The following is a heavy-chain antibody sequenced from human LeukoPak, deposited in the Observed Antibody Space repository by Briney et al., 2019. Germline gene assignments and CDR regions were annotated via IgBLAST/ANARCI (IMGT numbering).Heavy chain of an antibody. CDR1: GGSISSYY. Sequence: SETLSLTCTVSGGSISSYYWSWIRQPPGEGLGRMGYICYSGSTNYNPSLKSRVTISVDTSKNQFSLKLSAVTAAATAVYYWARTGGGYSYGNFDYWGQGTRVTVSS. J-gene: IGHJ4*02. CDR3: ARTGGGYSYGNFDY. V-gene: IGHV4-59*01. CDR2: ICYSGST. D-gene: IGHD5-18*01.